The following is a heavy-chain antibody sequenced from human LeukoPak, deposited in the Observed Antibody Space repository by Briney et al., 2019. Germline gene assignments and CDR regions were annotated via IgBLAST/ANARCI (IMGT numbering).Heavy chain of an antibody. CDR1: GGSISSSSYY. CDR3: ARVRGGRSEDY. CDR2: IKQDGSEK. D-gene: IGHD3-16*01. V-gene: IGHV3-7*01. J-gene: IGHJ4*02. Sequence: ETLSLTCTVSGGSISSSSYYWGWIRQPPGKGLEWVANIKQDGSEKYYVDSVKGRFTISRDNAKNSLYLQMNSLRAEDTAVYYCARVRGGRSEDYWGQGTLVTVSS.